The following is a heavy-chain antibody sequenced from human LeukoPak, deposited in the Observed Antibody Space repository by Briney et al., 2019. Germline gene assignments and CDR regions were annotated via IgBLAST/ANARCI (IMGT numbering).Heavy chain of an antibody. CDR2: IVGSGGTT. Sequence: SGGSLRLSCAASGFTFSTYGMDWVRQAPGKGLEWVSGIVGSGGTTYYADSVKGRFTISRDNSKNAPYLQMNSLRAEDTAVYYCGRDLDWGAFDHWGQGTLVTVSS. J-gene: IGHJ4*02. CDR3: GRDLDWGAFDH. CDR1: GFTFSTYG. V-gene: IGHV3-23*01. D-gene: IGHD3-9*01.